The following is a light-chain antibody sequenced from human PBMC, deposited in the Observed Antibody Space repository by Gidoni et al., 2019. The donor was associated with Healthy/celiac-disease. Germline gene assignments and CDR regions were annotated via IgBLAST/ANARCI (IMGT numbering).Light chain of an antibody. V-gene: IGKV3-11*01. CDR3: QQRSNWPPGFT. J-gene: IGKJ3*01. CDR2: DAS. CDR1: QSVSSY. Sequence: EIVLTQSPATLSWSPGERATISCRASQSVSSYLAWYQQKPGQAPRLLIYDASNRATGIPARFSGSGSGTDFTLTISSLEPEDFAVYYCQQRSNWPPGFTFGPGTKVDIK.